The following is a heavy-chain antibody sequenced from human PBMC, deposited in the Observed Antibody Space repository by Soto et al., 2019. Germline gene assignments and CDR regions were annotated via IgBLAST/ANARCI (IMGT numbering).Heavy chain of an antibody. CDR2: IGTAGDT. Sequence: EVQLVESGGGLVQPGGSLRLSCAASGFTFSSYDMHWVRQATGKGLEWVSAIGTAGDTYYPGSVKGRFTISRENAKNSLYLQMNSLRAGDTAVYYCARDALRSNYYYYYMDVWGKVTTVTVSS. J-gene: IGHJ6*03. V-gene: IGHV3-13*01. D-gene: IGHD3-3*01. CDR3: ARDALRSNYYYYYMDV. CDR1: GFTFSSYD.